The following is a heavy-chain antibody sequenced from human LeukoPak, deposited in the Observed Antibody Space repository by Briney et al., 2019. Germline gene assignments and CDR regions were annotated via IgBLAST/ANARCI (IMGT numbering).Heavy chain of an antibody. V-gene: IGHV4-59*01. Sequence: SPSETLSLTCTVSGGSISTYYWSWIRQLPGKGLEWVGYIFYSGITNYNPSLKSRVTISVDTSKNQFSLKLNSVTAADTAVYHCARGLGYYDSSVGYWGQGILVTVSS. D-gene: IGHD3-22*01. CDR1: GGSISTYY. J-gene: IGHJ4*02. CDR3: ARGLGYYDSSVGY. CDR2: IFYSGIT.